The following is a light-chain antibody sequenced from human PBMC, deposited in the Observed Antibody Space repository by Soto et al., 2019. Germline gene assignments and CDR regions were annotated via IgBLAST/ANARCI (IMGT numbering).Light chain of an antibody. Sequence: DIQMTQSPSSLSASVGDRVTITCRASQSISNYLNWYQQKPGKAPKLLIYAASSLQSGVPSKFSGSGSGTDFTLTISSLQPEDFATYYCHQTYSPSWTFGQGTKVEVK. J-gene: IGKJ1*01. CDR1: QSISNY. V-gene: IGKV1-39*01. CDR3: HQTYSPSWT. CDR2: AAS.